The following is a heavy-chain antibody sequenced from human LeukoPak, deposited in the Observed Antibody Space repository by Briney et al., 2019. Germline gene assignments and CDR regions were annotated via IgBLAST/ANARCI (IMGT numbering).Heavy chain of an antibody. CDR1: GFTFAKFA. Sequence: GESLRLSCAISGFTFAKFAMSWVRQAPGKGLEWVANIKQDGSEKRYVDPVKGRFTISRDNAKNSLYLQMNGLRAEDTGVYYCVRAPATNEWRCMDYWGQGTLVTVSS. D-gene: IGHD2-8*02. CDR2: IKQDGSEK. CDR3: VRAPATNEWRCMDY. V-gene: IGHV3-7*01. J-gene: IGHJ4*02.